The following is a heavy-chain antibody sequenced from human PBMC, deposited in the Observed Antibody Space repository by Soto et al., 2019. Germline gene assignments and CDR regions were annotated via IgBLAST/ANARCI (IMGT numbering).Heavy chain of an antibody. J-gene: IGHJ4*02. CDR3: ARESRRDGYNRGY. CDR2: IKQDGSEK. CDR1: GFTFSSYW. V-gene: IGHV3-7*01. D-gene: IGHD5-12*01. Sequence: GSLKLSVAASGFTFSSYWMSWVRQAPGKGLEWVANIKQDGSEKYYVDSVKGRFTISRDNTKNSLYLQMNSLRAEDTAVYYCARESRRDGYNRGYWGQGTLVTVSS.